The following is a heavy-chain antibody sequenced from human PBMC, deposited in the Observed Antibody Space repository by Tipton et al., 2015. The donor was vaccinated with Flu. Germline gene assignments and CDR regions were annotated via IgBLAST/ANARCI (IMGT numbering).Heavy chain of an antibody. V-gene: IGHV4-59*02. CDR3: ARMIRGWFDP. CDR2: VYDSGST. CDR1: GFTVSTSY. D-gene: IGHD3-22*01. Sequence: LRLSCAVSGFTVSTSYMSWVRQPPGKGLEWVGDVYDSGSTTYSPSLKSRVTMSIDSSKNQFSLKVRSLTTADTAMYYCARMIRGWFDPWGHGTLVTVSS. J-gene: IGHJ5*02.